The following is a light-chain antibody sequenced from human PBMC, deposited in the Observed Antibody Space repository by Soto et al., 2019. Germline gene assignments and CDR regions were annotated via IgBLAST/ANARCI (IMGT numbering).Light chain of an antibody. CDR1: NSEVGGYNY. V-gene: IGLV2-11*01. CDR3: CSYAGSYTLYV. CDR2: DVS. Sequence: QSALTQPRSVSGSPGQSVTISCTGTNSEVGGYNYVSWYQQHPGKAPKLMIYDVSKRPSGVPDRFSGSKSGNTASLTISGLQAEDEADYYCCSYAGSYTLYVFGTGTKVTVL. J-gene: IGLJ1*01.